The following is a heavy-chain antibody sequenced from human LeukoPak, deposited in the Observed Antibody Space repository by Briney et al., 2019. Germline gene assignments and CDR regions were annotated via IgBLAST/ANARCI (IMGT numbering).Heavy chain of an antibody. V-gene: IGHV3-33*06. D-gene: IGHD1-26*01. J-gene: IGHJ4*02. CDR1: GFTFSSYG. Sequence: GGSLRLSCAASGFTFSSYGMHWVRQAPGKGLEWVAVIWYDGSNKYYADSVKGRFTISRDNSKNTLYLQMNSLRAEDTAVYYCAKGPVVGARGLIDYWGQGTLVTVSS. CDR3: AKGPVVGARGLIDY. CDR2: IWYDGSNK.